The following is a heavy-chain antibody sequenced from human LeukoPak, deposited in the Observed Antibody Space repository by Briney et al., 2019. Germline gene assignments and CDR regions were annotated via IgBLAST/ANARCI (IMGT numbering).Heavy chain of an antibody. J-gene: IGHJ4*02. CDR3: ARVSSWDPAFDY. CDR1: RFTFSSYA. CDR2: ISGSGGST. Sequence: GGSLRLSCAASRFTFSSYAMSWVRQAPGKGLEWVSSISGSGGSTYYADSVKGRFTISRDNAKNSLYLQMNSLRAEDTAVYYCARVSSWDPAFDYWGQGTLVTVSS. V-gene: IGHV3-23*01. D-gene: IGHD6-13*01.